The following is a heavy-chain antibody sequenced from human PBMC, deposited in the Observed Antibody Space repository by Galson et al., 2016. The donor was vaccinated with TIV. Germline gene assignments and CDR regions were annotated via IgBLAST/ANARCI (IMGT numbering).Heavy chain of an antibody. J-gene: IGHJ3*02. D-gene: IGHD1-14*01. CDR2: INPSGGA. CDR1: GFTFVGYY. CDR3: ARDAGKYYHACDI. V-gene: IGHV1-2*02. Sequence: SVKVSCKASGFTFVGYYLYWVRQAPGQGLEWMGWINPSGGAIYAQKFQDRVIMTRDTSITTAYMEMRSLRFDDTAVYYCARDAGKYYHACDIWGQGTMVAVSS.